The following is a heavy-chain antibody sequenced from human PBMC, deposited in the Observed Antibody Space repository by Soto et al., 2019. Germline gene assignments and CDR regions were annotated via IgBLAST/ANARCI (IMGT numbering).Heavy chain of an antibody. CDR2: ISYDGSNK. J-gene: IGHJ6*02. Sequence: GGSLRLSCAASGFTFSSYGMHWVHQAPGKGLEWVAVISYDGSNKYYADSVKGRFTISRDNSKNTLYLQMNSLRAEDTAVYYCAKDLRYSSSWYGYHYYGMDVWGQGTTVTVSS. D-gene: IGHD6-13*01. CDR3: AKDLRYSSSWYGYHYYGMDV. V-gene: IGHV3-30*18. CDR1: GFTFSSYG.